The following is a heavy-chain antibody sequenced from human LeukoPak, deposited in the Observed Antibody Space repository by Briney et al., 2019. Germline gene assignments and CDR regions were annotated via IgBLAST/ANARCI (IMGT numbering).Heavy chain of an antibody. D-gene: IGHD2-15*01. CDR3: ALGYCGGGSCYAREYFQH. V-gene: IGHV4-31*03. CDR2: IYYSEST. J-gene: IGHJ1*01. CDR1: GGSISSGGYY. Sequence: PSETLSLTCTVSGGSISSGGYYWTWIRQHPGKGLEWIGYIYYSESTYYNPSLKSRVTISADTSKNQFSLRLSSVTAADTAVYYCALGYCGGGSCYAREYFQHWGQGTLVTVSS.